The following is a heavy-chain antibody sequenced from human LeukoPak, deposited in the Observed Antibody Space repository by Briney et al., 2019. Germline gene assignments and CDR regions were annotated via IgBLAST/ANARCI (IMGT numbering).Heavy chain of an antibody. CDR2: IIPIFGTA. Sequence: SVKVSCKASGGTFSSYAISWVRQAPGQGLEWMGGIIPIFGTANYAQKFQGRVTITADESTSTAYMELSSLRSEDTAVYYCARMPLVRGVICYWFDPWGQGTLVTVSS. V-gene: IGHV1-69*13. CDR1: GGTFSSYA. J-gene: IGHJ5*02. D-gene: IGHD3-10*01. CDR3: ARMPLVRGVICYWFDP.